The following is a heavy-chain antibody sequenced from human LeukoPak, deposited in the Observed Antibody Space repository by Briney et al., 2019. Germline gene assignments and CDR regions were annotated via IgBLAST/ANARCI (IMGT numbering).Heavy chain of an antibody. V-gene: IGHV3-23*01. J-gene: IGHJ2*01. CDR3: AKVPRGHYFDL. Sequence: PGGSLRLSCAASGFTFSNYAMSWVRQAPGKGLEWVSSISGIGGSTYYADSVKGRFTISRDNSKNTLYLQMSSLRAEDTAVYYCAKVPRGHYFDLWGRGTLVTVSS. D-gene: IGHD1-14*01. CDR2: ISGIGGST. CDR1: GFTFSNYA.